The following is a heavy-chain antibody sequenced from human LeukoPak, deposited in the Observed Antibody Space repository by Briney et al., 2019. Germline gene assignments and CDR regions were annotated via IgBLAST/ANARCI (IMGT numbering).Heavy chain of an antibody. J-gene: IGHJ4*02. Sequence: GGSLRLSCAASGFTFSSYAMHWVRQAPGKGLEWVAVISYDGSNKYYADSVKGRFTISRDNSKNTVYLQMNSLRAEDTAVYYCAKGLWTFDYWGQGTLVIASS. CDR3: AKGLWTFDY. V-gene: IGHV3-30-3*01. CDR1: GFTFSSYA. CDR2: ISYDGSNK. D-gene: IGHD3-16*01.